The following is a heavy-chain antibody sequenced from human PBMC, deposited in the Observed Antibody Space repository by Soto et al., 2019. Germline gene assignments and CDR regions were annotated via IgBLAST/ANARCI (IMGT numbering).Heavy chain of an antibody. Sequence: GGSLRLSCAASGFTFSSYAMSWVRQAPGKGLEWVSAISGSGGSTYYADSVKGRFTISRDNSKNTLYLQMNSLRAEDTAVYYCAKDSRPSGGWYWFDPWGQGTLVTVSS. V-gene: IGHV3-23*01. J-gene: IGHJ5*02. CDR2: ISGSGGST. D-gene: IGHD6-19*01. CDR3: AKDSRPSGGWYWFDP. CDR1: GFTFSSYA.